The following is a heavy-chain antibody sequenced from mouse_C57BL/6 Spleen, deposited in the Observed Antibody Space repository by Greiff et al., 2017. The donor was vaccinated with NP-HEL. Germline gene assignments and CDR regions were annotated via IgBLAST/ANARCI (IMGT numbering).Heavy chain of an antibody. CDR3: ARRYGYDDAMDY. CDR2: ISGGGGNT. V-gene: IGHV5-9*01. J-gene: IGHJ4*01. Sequence: EVMLVESGGGLVKPGGSLKLSCAASGFTFSSYTMSWVRQTPEKRLEWVATISGGGGNTYYPDSVKGRFTISRDNAKNTLYLQMSSLRSEDTALYYCARRYGYDDAMDYWGQGTSVTVSS. CDR1: GFTFSSYT. D-gene: IGHD2-2*01.